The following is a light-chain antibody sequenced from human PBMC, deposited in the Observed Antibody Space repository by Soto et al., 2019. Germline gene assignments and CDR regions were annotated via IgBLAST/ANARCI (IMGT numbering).Light chain of an antibody. Sequence: DVQMTQSPSSLSAPVGDRVTITCRASQSVSIYLNWYQQKPGKAPNLLISAASSLQNGVPSRFRGSGSGTDFTLTISGLQPEDFATYYCQQSYSTPPWTFGQGTKVDIK. CDR3: QQSYSTPPWT. CDR1: QSVSIY. V-gene: IGKV1-39*01. J-gene: IGKJ1*01. CDR2: AAS.